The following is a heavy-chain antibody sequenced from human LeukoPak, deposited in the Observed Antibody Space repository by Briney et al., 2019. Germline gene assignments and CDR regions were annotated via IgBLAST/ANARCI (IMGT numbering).Heavy chain of an antibody. V-gene: IGHV4-59*01. D-gene: IGHD1-14*01. J-gene: IGHJ4*02. Sequence: SETLSLTCTVSGGSISSYYWSWIRQPPGKGLEWIGYIYYSGSTNYNPSLKSRVTISVDTSKNQFSLKLSSVTAADTAVYYCARNRASKDYFDYWGQGTLVTVSS. CDR2: IYYSGST. CDR1: GGSISSYY. CDR3: ARNRASKDYFDY.